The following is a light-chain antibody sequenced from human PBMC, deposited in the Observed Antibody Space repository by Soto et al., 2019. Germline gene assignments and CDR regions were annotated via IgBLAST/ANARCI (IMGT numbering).Light chain of an antibody. V-gene: IGKV3-15*01. CDR1: QSVSGN. Sequence: EIVMTQSPATLSVSPGERATLSCRASQSVSGNLAWYQQKPGQAPRLLIYGASTRATGIPARFSGSGSGTEFTLTISILQSEAFAVYYCQQYNNWPPVFGPGTKVDIK. CDR3: QQYNNWPPV. CDR2: GAS. J-gene: IGKJ3*01.